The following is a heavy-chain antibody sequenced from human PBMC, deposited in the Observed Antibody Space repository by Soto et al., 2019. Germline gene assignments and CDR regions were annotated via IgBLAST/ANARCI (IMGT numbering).Heavy chain of an antibody. V-gene: IGHV3-21*01. Sequence: EVQLVESGGGLVKPGGSLRLSCAASGFTFSSYSMNWVRQAPGKGLEWVSSISSSSSYIYYADSVKGRFTISRDNAKNSLYLQMNSLRAEDTAVYYCARDQFHYYGSGSYVTDYWGQGTLVTVSS. CDR2: ISSSSSYI. CDR1: GFTFSSYS. CDR3: ARDQFHYYGSGSYVTDY. J-gene: IGHJ4*02. D-gene: IGHD3-10*01.